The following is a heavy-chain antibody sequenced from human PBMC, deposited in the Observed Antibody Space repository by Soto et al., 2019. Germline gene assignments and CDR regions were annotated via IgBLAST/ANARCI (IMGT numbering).Heavy chain of an antibody. Sequence: SETLSLTCTVSGGSISSGGYYWSWIRQHPGKGLEWIGYIYYSGSTYYNPSLKSRVTISVDTSKNQFSLKLSSVTAADTAVYYCARLGYCSSTSCSICVCAFDIWGQGTMVTVSS. CDR2: IYYSGST. J-gene: IGHJ3*02. CDR3: ARLGYCSSTSCSICVCAFDI. CDR1: GGSISSGGYY. V-gene: IGHV4-31*03. D-gene: IGHD2-2*01.